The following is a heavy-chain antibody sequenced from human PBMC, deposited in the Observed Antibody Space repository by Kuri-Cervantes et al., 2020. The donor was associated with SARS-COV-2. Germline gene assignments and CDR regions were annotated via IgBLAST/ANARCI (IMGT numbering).Heavy chain of an antibody. D-gene: IGHD6-13*01. CDR2: IRSKAYGGTT. CDR1: GFTFGDYA. Sequence: GGSLRLSCTASGFTFGDYAMSWVRQAPGKGLEWVGFIRSKAYGGTTEYAASVKGRFTISRDDSKSIAYLQMSSLKTEDTAVYYCTGPTYSSSWYSSDWGKYWGQGTLVTVSS. V-gene: IGHV3-49*04. J-gene: IGHJ4*02. CDR3: TGPTYSSSWYSSDWGKY.